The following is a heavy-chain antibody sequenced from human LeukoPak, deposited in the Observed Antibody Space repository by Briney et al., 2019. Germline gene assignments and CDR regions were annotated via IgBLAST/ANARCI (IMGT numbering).Heavy chain of an antibody. J-gene: IGHJ5*02. CDR3: ARAMVRGVPGGGFDP. D-gene: IGHD3-10*01. CDR1: GFTFSSYG. CDR2: IWYDGSNK. V-gene: IGHV3-33*01. Sequence: PGGSLRLSCAASGFTFSSYGMHWVRQAPGKGREWVAGIWYDGSNKYYADSVKRRFTISRDNSKTTLYLQMNSLRAEDTAVYYCARAMVRGVPGGGFDPWGQGTLVIVSS.